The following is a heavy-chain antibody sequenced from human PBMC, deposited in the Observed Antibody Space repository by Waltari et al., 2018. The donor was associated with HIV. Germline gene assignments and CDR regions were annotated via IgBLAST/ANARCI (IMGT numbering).Heavy chain of an antibody. V-gene: IGHV4-39*01. CDR1: GGSMTSSSYY. CDR2: LSYSGST. D-gene: IGHD4-4*01. J-gene: IGHJ5*02. CDR3: ARSFSGYSNYFDP. Sequence: QLQLQESGPGLVKSPETLSLTCTVSGGSMTSSSYYWGWIRQPPGKGLEWIGSLSYSGSTYHNPSRRSRLTISVDTSKNQFSLKLTSVTAADTAVYYCARSFSGYSNYFDPWGQGTLVTVSS.